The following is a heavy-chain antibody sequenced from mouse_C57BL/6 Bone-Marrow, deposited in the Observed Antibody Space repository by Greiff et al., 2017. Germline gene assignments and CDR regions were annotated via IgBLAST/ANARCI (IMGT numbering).Heavy chain of an antibody. D-gene: IGHD1-1*01. J-gene: IGHJ4*01. CDR1: GFSLPSYG. V-gene: IGHV2-2*01. CDR2: IWSGGST. CDR3: ASQAYYYGSRGGAMDY. Sequence: QVQLKESGPGLVQPSQSLSITCTVSGFSLPSYGVHWVRQSPGKGLEWLGVIWSGGSTDYNAAFISRLSISQDNSKSQVFFKMNSLQADDTAIYYCASQAYYYGSRGGAMDYWGQGTSVTVSS.